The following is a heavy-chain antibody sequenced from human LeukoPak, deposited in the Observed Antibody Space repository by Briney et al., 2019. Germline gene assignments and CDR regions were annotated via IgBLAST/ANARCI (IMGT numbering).Heavy chain of an antibody. J-gene: IGHJ4*02. Sequence: PGGSLRLSCAASGFTFSSYAMHWVRQAPGKGLEWVAVISYDGSNEYYADSVKGRFTISRDNSKNTLYLQVNSLRAEDTAVYYCANTLGGSGSYPDSPIDYWGQGTLVTVSS. V-gene: IGHV3-30-3*01. CDR2: ISYDGSNE. CDR1: GFTFSSYA. CDR3: ANTLGGSGSYPDSPIDY. D-gene: IGHD3-10*01.